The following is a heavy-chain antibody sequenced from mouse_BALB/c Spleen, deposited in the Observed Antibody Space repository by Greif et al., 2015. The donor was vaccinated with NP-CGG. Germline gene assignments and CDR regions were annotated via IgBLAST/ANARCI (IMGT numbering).Heavy chain of an antibody. CDR1: GFSLTSYG. Sequence: VQLQQSGPSLVQPSQSLSITCTVSGFSLTSYGVHWVRQSPGKGLEWLGVIWRGGSTDYNAALMSRLSITKDNSKSXVFFKMNSLQADDTAIYYCASYRYDEGGYAMDYWGQGTSVTVSS. D-gene: IGHD2-14*01. CDR3: ASYRYDEGGYAMDY. CDR2: IWRGGST. J-gene: IGHJ4*01. V-gene: IGHV2-5-1*01.